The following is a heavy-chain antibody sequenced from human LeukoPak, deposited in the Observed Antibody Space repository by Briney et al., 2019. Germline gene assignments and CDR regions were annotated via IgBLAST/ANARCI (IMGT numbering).Heavy chain of an antibody. D-gene: IGHD1-26*01. CDR2: MNPNSVNT. Sequence: GASVKVSCKASGYTFTSYDINWVRQATGQGLEWMGWMNPNSVNTGYAQKFQDRVTMTRNTSRSTAYMELSSLRSEDTGVYYCARGCGKQSWYYGMDVWGQGTTVTVSS. CDR1: GYTFTSYD. J-gene: IGHJ6*02. V-gene: IGHV1-8*01. CDR3: ARGCGKQSWYYGMDV.